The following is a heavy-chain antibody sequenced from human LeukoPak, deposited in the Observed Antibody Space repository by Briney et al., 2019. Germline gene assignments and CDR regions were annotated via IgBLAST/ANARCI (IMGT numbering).Heavy chain of an antibody. V-gene: IGHV3-23*01. CDR2: ISGSGGST. J-gene: IGHJ4*02. CDR1: GFTFSSYA. Sequence: GGSLRLSCAASGFTFSSYAMSWVRQAPGKGLECVSAISGSGGSTYYADSVKGRFTISRDNSKNTLYIQMNTLRAEDTAVYYCAKDPFSVVVPAAVDYWGQGTLVTVSS. CDR3: AKDPFSVVVPAAVDY. D-gene: IGHD2-2*01.